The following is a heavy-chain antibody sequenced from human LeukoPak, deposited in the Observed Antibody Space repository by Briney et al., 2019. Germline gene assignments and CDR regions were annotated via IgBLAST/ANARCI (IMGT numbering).Heavy chain of an antibody. V-gene: IGHV4-39*01. CDR2: IYYSGST. D-gene: IGHD3-10*01. CDR1: GGSISSSSYY. CDR3: ARLWGVTYYYGSGSPQGFGSFDY. J-gene: IGHJ4*02. Sequence: SETLSLTCTVSGGSISSSSYYWGWIRQPPGKGLEWIGSIYYSGSTYYNPSLKSRVTISVDTSKNQFSLKLSSVTAADTAVYYCARLWGVTYYYGSGSPQGFGSFDYWGQGTLVTVSS.